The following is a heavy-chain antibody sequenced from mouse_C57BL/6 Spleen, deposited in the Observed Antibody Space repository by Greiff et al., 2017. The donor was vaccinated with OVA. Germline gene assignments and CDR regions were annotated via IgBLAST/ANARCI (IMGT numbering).Heavy chain of an antibody. CDR2: IIPSNGGT. Sequence: QVQLQQPGTELVKPGASVKLSCKASGYTFTSYWMHWVKQRPGQGLEWIGNIIPSNGGTNYNEKFKSKATLTVDKSSSTAYMQLSSLTSEDTAVYYCASIYEGYSAWFAYWGQGTLVTVSA. CDR1: GYTFTSYW. J-gene: IGHJ3*01. V-gene: IGHV1-53*01. D-gene: IGHD2-3*01. CDR3: ASIYEGYSAWFAY.